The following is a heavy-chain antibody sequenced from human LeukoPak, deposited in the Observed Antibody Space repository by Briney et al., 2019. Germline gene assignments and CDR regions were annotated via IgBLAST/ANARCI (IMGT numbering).Heavy chain of an antibody. CDR2: ISYDGSNK. D-gene: IGHD3-22*01. J-gene: IGHJ4*02. CDR3: ARGEYSSDTSSYFDY. V-gene: IGHV3-30*03. Sequence: GGSLRLSCAASGFTFSSYGMNWVRQAPGKGLEWVAVISYDGSNKYYADSVKGRFTISRDNSKNTLFVQMSSLRAEDTAVYYCARGEYSSDTSSYFDYWGQGTLVTVSS. CDR1: GFTFSSYG.